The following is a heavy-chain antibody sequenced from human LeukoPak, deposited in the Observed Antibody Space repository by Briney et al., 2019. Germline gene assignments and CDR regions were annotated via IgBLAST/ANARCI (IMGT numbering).Heavy chain of an antibody. J-gene: IGHJ3*02. CDR3: AREKYCSSTSCYGEAFDI. Sequence: SVKVSCKTSGYTFKSYAISWVRQAPGQGLEWMGGIIPIFGTANYAQKFQGRVTITADESTSTAYMELSSLRSEDTAVYYCAREKYCSSTSCYGEAFDIWGQGTMVTVSS. V-gene: IGHV1-69*13. CDR1: GYTFKSYA. CDR2: IIPIFGTA. D-gene: IGHD2-2*01.